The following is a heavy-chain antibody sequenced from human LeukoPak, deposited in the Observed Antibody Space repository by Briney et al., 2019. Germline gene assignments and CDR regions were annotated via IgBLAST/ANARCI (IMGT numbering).Heavy chain of an antibody. CDR3: TTRTYYDILTGYLPLVDY. D-gene: IGHD3-9*01. Sequence: PGGSLRLSCAASGFTFSNAWMSWVRQAPGKGLGWVGRIKSKTDGGTTDYAAPVKGRFTISRDDSKNTLYLQMNSLKTEDTAVYYCTTRTYYDILTGYLPLVDYWGQGTLVTVSS. CDR1: GFTFSNAW. CDR2: IKSKTDGGTT. J-gene: IGHJ4*02. V-gene: IGHV3-15*01.